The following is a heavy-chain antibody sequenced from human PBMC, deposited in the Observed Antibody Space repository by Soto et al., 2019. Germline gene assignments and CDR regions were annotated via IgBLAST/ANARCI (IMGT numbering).Heavy chain of an antibody. CDR1: GGSISSSSYY. V-gene: IGHV4-39*07. CDR2: INHSGST. CDR3: ARSDDSSGYSFDY. Sequence: SETLSLTCTVSGGSISSSSYYWGWIRQPPGKGLEWIGEINHSGSTNYNPSLKSRVTISVDTSKNQFSLKLSSVTAADTAVYYCARSDDSSGYSFDYWGQGTLVTVSS. D-gene: IGHD3-22*01. J-gene: IGHJ4*02.